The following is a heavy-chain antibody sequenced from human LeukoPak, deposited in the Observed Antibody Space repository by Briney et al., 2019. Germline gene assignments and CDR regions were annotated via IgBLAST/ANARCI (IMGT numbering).Heavy chain of an antibody. CDR2: IYSSGST. Sequence: PSETLSLTCTVSGGSISSYYWSWIRQPPGKGLEWIGYIYSSGSTNYNPSLKSRITISVDTSKNQFSLKLSSVTAADAAVYYCARFAYCGGHCWYYFDYWGQGSLVTVSS. CDR3: ARFAYCGGHCWYYFDY. J-gene: IGHJ4*02. V-gene: IGHV4-59*01. D-gene: IGHD2-21*02. CDR1: GGSISSYY.